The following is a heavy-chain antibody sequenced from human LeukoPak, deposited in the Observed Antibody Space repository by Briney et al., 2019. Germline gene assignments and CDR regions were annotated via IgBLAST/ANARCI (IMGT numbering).Heavy chain of an antibody. CDR1: GGTFSSYA. J-gene: IGHJ5*02. D-gene: IGHD3-10*01. V-gene: IGHV1-69*13. Sequence: SVKVSCKASGGTFSSYAISWVRQAPGQGLEWTGGIIPIFGTANYAQKFQGRVTITADESTSTAYMELSSLRSEDTAVYYCARFGDYGSGPPNGFDPWGQGTLVTVSS. CDR3: ARFGDYGSGPPNGFDP. CDR2: IIPIFGTA.